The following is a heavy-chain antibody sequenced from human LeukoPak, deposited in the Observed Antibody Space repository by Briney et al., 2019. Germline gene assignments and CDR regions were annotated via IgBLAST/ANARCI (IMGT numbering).Heavy chain of an antibody. V-gene: IGHV5-10-1*01. CDR1: GYRFTSYC. CDR2: IDPSDSYT. CDR3: ARGTVTTGEGVAY. Sequence: GEPLQISCKGSGYRFTSYCISWVRQMPGKGLEWMGRIDPSDSYTNYSPSFQSHVTISADKSISTAYLQWSSLKASDTAMYYCARGTVTTGEGVAYWGQGTLVTVSS. D-gene: IGHD4-17*01. J-gene: IGHJ4*02.